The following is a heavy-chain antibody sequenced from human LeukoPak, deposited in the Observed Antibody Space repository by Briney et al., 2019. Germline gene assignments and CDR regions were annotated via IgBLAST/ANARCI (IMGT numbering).Heavy chain of an antibody. J-gene: IGHJ4*02. CDR2: INPSGGST. CDR3: ARDSDCSSTSCLPDY. Sequence: ASVKVSCKASGGTFSSYAISWVRQAPGQGLERMGIINPSGGSTSYAQKFQGRVTMTRDTSTSTVYMELSSLRSEDTAVYYCARDSDCSSTSCLPDYWGRGTLVTVSS. V-gene: IGHV1-46*01. CDR1: GGTFSSYA. D-gene: IGHD2-2*01.